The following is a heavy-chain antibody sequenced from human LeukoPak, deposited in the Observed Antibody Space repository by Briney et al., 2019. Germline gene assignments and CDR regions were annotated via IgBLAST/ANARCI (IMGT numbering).Heavy chain of an antibody. J-gene: IGHJ3*02. D-gene: IGHD6-6*01. V-gene: IGHV3-30-3*01. CDR3: AREYSSSSGRAFDI. CDR2: ISYDGSNK. Sequence: PGGSLRLSCAASGFTFSSYAMHWVRQAPGKGLEWLAVISYDGSNKYYADSVKGRFTICRDNSKNTLYLQMNSLRAEDTAVYYCAREYSSSSGRAFDIWGQGTMVTVSS. CDR1: GFTFSSYA.